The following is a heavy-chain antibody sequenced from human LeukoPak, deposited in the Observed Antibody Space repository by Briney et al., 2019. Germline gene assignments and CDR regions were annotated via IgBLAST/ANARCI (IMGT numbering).Heavy chain of an antibody. CDR1: GYTFTSYD. D-gene: IGHD5/OR15-5a*01. CDR3: ARGKLVSGRYYHYGLDV. V-gene: IGHV1-8*01. Sequence: ASVKVSCKASGYTFTSYDINWVRQATGQGLEWMGWMNPHSHNTDYAQKFQGRVTMTRNTSITTAYMELSSLRSDDTAVYYCARGKLVSGRYYHYGLDVWGQGTTVTVSS. CDR2: MNPHSHNT. J-gene: IGHJ6*02.